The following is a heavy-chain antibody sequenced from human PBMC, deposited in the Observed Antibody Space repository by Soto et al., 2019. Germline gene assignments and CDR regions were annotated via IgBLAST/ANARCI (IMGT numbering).Heavy chain of an antibody. V-gene: IGHV1-3*05. CDR1: GYTFTSYA. CDR2: INAGNGNT. D-gene: IGHD5-18*01. Sequence: QVQLVQSGAEEKKPGASVKVSCKASGYTFTSYAMHWVRQAPGQRHEWMGWINAGNGNTKYSQKFQGRVTITRDTSASIAYMELSSLRSEDTAVYYCARSLRGIQLWLLDYWGQGTLVTVSS. J-gene: IGHJ4*02. CDR3: ARSLRGIQLWLLDY.